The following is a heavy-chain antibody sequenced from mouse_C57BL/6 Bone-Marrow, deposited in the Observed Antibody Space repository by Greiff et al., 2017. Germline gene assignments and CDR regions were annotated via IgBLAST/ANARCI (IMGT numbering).Heavy chain of an antibody. CDR3: TREITMVVATIYWYFDV. CDR2: ISSGGDYI. V-gene: IGHV5-9-1*02. J-gene: IGHJ1*03. CDR1: GFTFSSYA. D-gene: IGHD1-1*01. Sequence: EVKLVESGEGLVKPGGSLKLSCAASGFTFSSYAMSWVRQTPEKRLEWVAYISSGGDYIYYADTVKGRFTISRDNARNTLYLQMSSLKSEDTAMYYCTREITMVVATIYWYFDVWGTGTTVTVSS.